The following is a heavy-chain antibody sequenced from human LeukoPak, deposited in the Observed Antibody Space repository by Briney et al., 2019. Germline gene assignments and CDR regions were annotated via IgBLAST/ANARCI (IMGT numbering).Heavy chain of an antibody. CDR1: GFTFSSYA. Sequence: GGSLRLSCAASGFTFSSYAMSWVRQAPGKGLEWVSAISGSGGSTYYADSVKGRFTISRDNSKNTLYLQMNSLRAEGTAVYYCAKDSTYYDFWSGQIYFDYWGQGTLVTVSS. V-gene: IGHV3-23*01. J-gene: IGHJ4*02. CDR2: ISGSGGST. D-gene: IGHD3-3*01. CDR3: AKDSTYYDFWSGQIYFDY.